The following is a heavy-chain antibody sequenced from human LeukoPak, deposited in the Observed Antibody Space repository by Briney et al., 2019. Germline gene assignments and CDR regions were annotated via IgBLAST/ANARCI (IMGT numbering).Heavy chain of an antibody. V-gene: IGHV3-23*01. CDR1: GFTFSSYA. D-gene: IGHD3-3*01. J-gene: IGHJ3*02. Sequence: QPGGSLRLSCAASGFTFSSYAMSWVRQAPGKGLEWVSAISGSGGSTYYADSVKGRFTISRDNSKNTLYLQMNSLRAEDTAVYYCAKDVLRFLEWLPFPPYDAFDIWGQGTMVTVSS. CDR3: AKDVLRFLEWLPFPPYDAFDI. CDR2: ISGSGGST.